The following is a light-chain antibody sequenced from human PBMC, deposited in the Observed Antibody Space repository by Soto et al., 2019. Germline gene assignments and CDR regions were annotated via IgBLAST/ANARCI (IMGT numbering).Light chain of an antibody. CDR2: KAS. CDR3: QQCNSYSPT. Sequence: DIQMTQSPSTLSASVGDRVAITCRASQSISSYLAWYQQTPGKAPKLLIYKASSLESGVPSRFSGSGSGAEFTLTISSLQPDDFATYYCQQCNSYSPTFGQGTKVDIK. J-gene: IGKJ1*01. V-gene: IGKV1-5*03. CDR1: QSISSY.